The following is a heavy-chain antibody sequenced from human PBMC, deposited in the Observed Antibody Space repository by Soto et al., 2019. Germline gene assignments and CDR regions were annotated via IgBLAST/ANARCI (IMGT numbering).Heavy chain of an antibody. V-gene: IGHV1-8*01. CDR3: ARGREYYDFWSGYASGWFDP. CDR1: GYTFTSYD. J-gene: IGHJ5*02. CDR2: MNPNSGNT. D-gene: IGHD3-3*01. Sequence: ASVKVSCKASGYTFTSYDINWVRQATGQGLEWMGWMNPNSGNTGYAQKFQGRVTMTRNTSISTAYMELSSLRSEDTAVYYCARGREYYDFWSGYASGWFDPWGQGXLVTVHS.